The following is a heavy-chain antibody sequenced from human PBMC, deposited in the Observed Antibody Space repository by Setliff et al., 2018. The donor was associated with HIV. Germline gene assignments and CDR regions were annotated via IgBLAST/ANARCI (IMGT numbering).Heavy chain of an antibody. V-gene: IGHV4-34*01. CDR1: GGSFSGYY. CDR3: GGYCSSTSCYFNY. Sequence: PSETLSLTCAVYGGSFSGYYWSWIRQPPGKGLEWVGEINHSGSTNYNPSLKSRVTISVDTSKNQFSLKLSSVTAADTAVYYCGGYCSSTSCYFNYWGQGTLVTGLL. J-gene: IGHJ4*02. D-gene: IGHD2-2*01. CDR2: INHSGST.